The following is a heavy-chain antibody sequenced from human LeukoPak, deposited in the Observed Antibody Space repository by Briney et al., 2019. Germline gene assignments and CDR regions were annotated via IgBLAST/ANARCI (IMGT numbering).Heavy chain of an antibody. CDR3: AKGYCSGGSCRDY. J-gene: IGHJ4*02. CDR2: ISSSGSTI. D-gene: IGHD2-15*01. V-gene: IGHV3-11*01. Sequence: GGSLRLSCAASGFTFSDYYMSWIRQAPGKGLEWVSYISSSGSTIYYADSVKGRFTISRDNTKNSLYLQMNNLRAEDTAVYYCAKGYCSGGSCRDYWGQGTLVTVSS. CDR1: GFTFSDYY.